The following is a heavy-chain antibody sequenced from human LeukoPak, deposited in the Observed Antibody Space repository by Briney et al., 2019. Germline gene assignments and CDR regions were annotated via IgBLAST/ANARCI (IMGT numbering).Heavy chain of an antibody. CDR2: IIPIFGTA. D-gene: IGHD4-17*01. Sequence: ASVKVSCKASGGTFSSYAISWVRQAPGQGLEWMGGIIPIFGTASYAQKFQGRVTITADESTSTAYMELSSLRSEDTAVYYCAREVYGDPSRWFDPWGQGTLVTVSS. CDR1: GGTFSSYA. J-gene: IGHJ5*02. CDR3: AREVYGDPSRWFDP. V-gene: IGHV1-69*01.